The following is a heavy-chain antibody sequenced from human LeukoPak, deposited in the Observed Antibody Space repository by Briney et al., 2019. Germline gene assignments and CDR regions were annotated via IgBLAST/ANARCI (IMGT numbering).Heavy chain of an antibody. V-gene: IGHV3-23*01. CDR3: AKEPLAAAAPEGAFDI. CDR2: ISGSGGST. J-gene: IGHJ3*02. Sequence: GGSLRLSCAASGFTFSSYAMSWVRQAPGKGLEWVSAISGSGGSTYYADSVKGRFTISRDNSKNTLYLQMNSLRAEDTAVYYCAKEPLAAAAPEGAFDIWGQGTMVTVSS. CDR1: GFTFSSYA. D-gene: IGHD6-13*01.